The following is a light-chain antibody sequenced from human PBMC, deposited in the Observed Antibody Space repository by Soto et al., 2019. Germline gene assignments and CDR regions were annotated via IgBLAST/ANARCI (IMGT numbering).Light chain of an antibody. CDR1: QSVSSY. J-gene: IGKJ5*01. CDR2: DAS. V-gene: IGKV3-11*01. Sequence: EIVLPQSPATMSLSPGERATLSCRASQSVSSYLAWFQQKPGQAPRLLIYDASNRATGIPARFSGSGSETDVTLTISSLEPEDFAFYYCQQRDIWVTFGQGTRMEI. CDR3: QQRDIWVT.